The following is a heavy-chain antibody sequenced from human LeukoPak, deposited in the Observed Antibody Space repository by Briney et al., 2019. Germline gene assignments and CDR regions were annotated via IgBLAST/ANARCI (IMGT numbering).Heavy chain of an antibody. D-gene: IGHD2-2*01. CDR3: ARGKYQLLSYWFDP. CDR2: IWYDGSNK. J-gene: IGHJ5*02. CDR1: GFTFSSYG. Sequence: GGSLRLSCAASGFTFSSYGMHWVRQAPGKGLEWVAVIWYDGSNKYYADSVKGRFTISRDNSKNTLYLQTNSLRAEDTAVYYCARGKYQLLSYWFDPWGQGTLVAVSS. V-gene: IGHV3-33*01.